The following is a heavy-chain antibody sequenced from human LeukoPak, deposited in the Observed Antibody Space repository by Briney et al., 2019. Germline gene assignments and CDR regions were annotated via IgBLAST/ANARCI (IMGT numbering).Heavy chain of an antibody. Sequence: GGSLRLSCAASGFTFSSYWMHWVRQAPGKGLVWVSRINSDGSSTSYADSVKGRFTISRDNAKNTLYLQMNSLRAEDTAVYYCAREDHHYYYCGMDVWGQGTTVTVSS. J-gene: IGHJ6*02. CDR1: GFTFSSYW. CDR2: INSDGSST. CDR3: AREDHHYYYCGMDV. V-gene: IGHV3-74*01.